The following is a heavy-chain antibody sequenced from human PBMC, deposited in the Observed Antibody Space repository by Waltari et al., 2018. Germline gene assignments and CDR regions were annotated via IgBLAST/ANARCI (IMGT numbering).Heavy chain of an antibody. J-gene: IGHJ4*02. CDR1: GFTFDDYG. CDR2: IDWNGGST. D-gene: IGHD6-19*01. Sequence: EVQLVESGGGLVQPGGSLRLSCAASGFTFDDYGMSWVRQAPGKGLEWVSGIDWNGGSTAYADSVKGRFTISRDNAKNSLYLQMNSLRAEDTALYYCARGYSSGWYWACDYWGQGTLVTVSS. V-gene: IGHV3-20*04. CDR3: ARGYSSGWYWACDY.